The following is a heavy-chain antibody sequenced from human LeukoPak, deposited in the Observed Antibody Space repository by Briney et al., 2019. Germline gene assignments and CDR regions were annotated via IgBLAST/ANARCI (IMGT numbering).Heavy chain of an antibody. J-gene: IGHJ4*02. D-gene: IGHD2-15*01. V-gene: IGHV3-23*01. CDR3: AKNVVVKRYIDY. Sequence: GGSLRLSCAASGFTFSNHAMSWVRQTPGKGLQWVSVISGSGRTTEYADSVKGRFTISRDNSKNTLSLQMNSLRVEDPAIYYCAKNVVVKRYIDYWGQGTLVTVSS. CDR1: GFTFSNHA. CDR2: ISGSGRTT.